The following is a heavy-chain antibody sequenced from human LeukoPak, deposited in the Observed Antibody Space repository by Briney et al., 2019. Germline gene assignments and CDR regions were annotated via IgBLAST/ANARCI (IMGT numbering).Heavy chain of an antibody. CDR3: ARGQIGVAGPDC. D-gene: IGHD6-19*01. Sequence: PGGSLRLSCAAAGFTVTNNYIHWVRQAPGKGLEWVSIIFSGGDTYYTDSVKGRFTISRDNSKNTMYLQMNSLRVEDTALYYCARGQIGVAGPDCWGQGTLVTVSS. CDR1: GFTVTNNY. V-gene: IGHV3-53*01. CDR2: IFSGGDT. J-gene: IGHJ4*02.